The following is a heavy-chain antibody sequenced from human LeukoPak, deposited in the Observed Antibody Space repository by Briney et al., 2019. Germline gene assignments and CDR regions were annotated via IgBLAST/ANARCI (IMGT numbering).Heavy chain of an antibody. CDR1: VFTVSSNY. CDR3: ASVNSPFGSGWYFDF. Sequence: PGRSLRLSCAASVFTVSSNYMNWVREAPGKGLEGVSVMYSGGSTYYADSVKSRFTISRDNSNNIVYLQMNSLRAEDTAVYYCASVNSPFGSGWYFDFWGQGTLVTVSS. J-gene: IGHJ4*02. V-gene: IGHV3-66*01. D-gene: IGHD6-19*01. CDR2: MYSGGST.